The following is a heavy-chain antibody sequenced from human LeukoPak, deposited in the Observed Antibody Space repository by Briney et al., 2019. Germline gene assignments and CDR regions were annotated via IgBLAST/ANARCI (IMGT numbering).Heavy chain of an antibody. J-gene: IGHJ5*02. CDR1: GVTFSSYA. V-gene: IGHV1-69*13. CDR2: IIPIFGTA. D-gene: IGHD2-2*01. Sequence: ASVKVSCKASGVTFSSYAISWVRQAPGQGLEWMGGIIPIFGTANYAQKFQGRVTITADESTSTAYMELSSLRLEETAVYYCARGVVVPAASFWFDPWGQGTLVTVSS. CDR3: ARGVVVPAASFWFDP.